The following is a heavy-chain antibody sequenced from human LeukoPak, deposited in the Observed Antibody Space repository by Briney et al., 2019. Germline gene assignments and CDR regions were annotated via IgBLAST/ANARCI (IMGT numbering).Heavy chain of an antibody. Sequence: GGSLRLSCAASGFTFDDYAMHWVRQAPGKGLEWVSGISWNSGSIGYADSVKGRFTISRDNAKNSLYLQMNSLRAEDTALYYCAKDLGRPQPNANGPHDTVSRTRNYYYYGMDVWGQGTTVTVSS. D-gene: IGHD1-1*01. CDR2: ISWNSGSI. CDR1: GFTFDDYA. CDR3: AKDLGRPQPNANGPHDTVSRTRNYYYYGMDV. J-gene: IGHJ6*02. V-gene: IGHV3-9*01.